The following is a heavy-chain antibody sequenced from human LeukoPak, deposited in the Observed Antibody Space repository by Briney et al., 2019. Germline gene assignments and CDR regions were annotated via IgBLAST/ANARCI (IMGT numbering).Heavy chain of an antibody. CDR1: GGTFSSYA. V-gene: IGHV1-69*11. Sequence: PWASVKVSCKASGGTFSSYAISWVRQAPGQGLEWMGRIIPILGTANYAQKFQGRVTITADESTSTAYMELSSLRSEDTAVYYCARDLLGYTGAFDIWGQGTMVTVSS. J-gene: IGHJ3*02. D-gene: IGHD5-24*01. CDR3: ARDLLGYTGAFDI. CDR2: IIPILGTA.